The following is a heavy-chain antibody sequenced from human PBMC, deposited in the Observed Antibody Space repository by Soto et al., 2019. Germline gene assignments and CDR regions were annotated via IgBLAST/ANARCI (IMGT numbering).Heavy chain of an antibody. CDR1: GFSVSSDY. J-gene: IGHJ3*02. D-gene: IGHD1-1*01. CDR3: ARARKWNDLDI. V-gene: IGHV3-53*02. Sequence: DVQLVETGGGLIQPGGSLRLSCAASGFSVSSDYMNWVRQDPVKGLEWISVIYSGGSTYYADSVRGRFTISRDNSENTLFLQMHSLRVEDTAVYYCARARKWNDLDIWGQGTMVPVSS. CDR2: IYSGGST.